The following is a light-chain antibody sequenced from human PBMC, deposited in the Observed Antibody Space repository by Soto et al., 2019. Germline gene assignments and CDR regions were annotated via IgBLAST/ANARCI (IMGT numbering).Light chain of an antibody. CDR3: QQFYYSPHT. CDR1: HTIATY. V-gene: IGKV1-39*01. CDR2: VAS. J-gene: IGKJ2*01. Sequence: IQMTQSPSSLSASVGDGVTLTCRASHTIATYLNWYQQKPGRVPEVLIYVASRLHVGVPSRFTGSGYGTDFTLTINNLQPEDFAIYYCQQFYYSPHTFGQGTKLEVK.